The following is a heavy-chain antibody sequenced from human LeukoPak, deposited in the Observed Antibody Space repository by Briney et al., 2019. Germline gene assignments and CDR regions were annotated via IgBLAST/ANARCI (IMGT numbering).Heavy chain of an antibody. D-gene: IGHD3-10*01. V-gene: IGHV1-18*01. CDR2: ISAYNGNT. CDR3: ARAHYGYYYYYMDV. Sequence: ASVKVSCKASGYTFTSYGISWVRQAPGQGLEWMGWISAYNGNTNYAQKFQGRVTMTRDMSTSTVYMELSSLRSEDTAVYYCARAHYGYYYYYMDVWGKGTTVTVSS. CDR1: GYTFTSYG. J-gene: IGHJ6*03.